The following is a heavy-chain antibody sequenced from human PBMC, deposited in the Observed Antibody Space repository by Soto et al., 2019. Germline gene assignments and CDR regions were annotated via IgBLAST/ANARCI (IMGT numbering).Heavy chain of an antibody. CDR3: AKDRGGYCTNGVCSYDAFDI. D-gene: IGHD2-8*01. J-gene: IGHJ3*02. Sequence: GGSLRLSCAASGFTFSSYAMSWVRQATGKGLEWVSVMNSIGTSTYYADSVKGRFTISRDNSKNTLYLQMNFLRAEDTAVYYCAKDRGGYCTNGVCSYDAFDIWGQGTMVTVS. CDR2: MNSIGTST. V-gene: IGHV3-23*01. CDR1: GFTFSSYA.